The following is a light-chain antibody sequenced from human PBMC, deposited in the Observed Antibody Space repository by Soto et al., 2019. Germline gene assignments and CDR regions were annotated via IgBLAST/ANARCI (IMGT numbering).Light chain of an antibody. Sequence: ETVMTQSPATLSVSPGETATLSCRASQSVGSNLAWYHQKPGQAPRLLIYGASTRASGIPARFSGSGSGTEFTLTISSLQSEDVAVYYCQQYNNWVTFGGGTKVEIQ. CDR3: QQYNNWVT. CDR1: QSVGSN. V-gene: IGKV3D-15*01. J-gene: IGKJ4*01. CDR2: GAS.